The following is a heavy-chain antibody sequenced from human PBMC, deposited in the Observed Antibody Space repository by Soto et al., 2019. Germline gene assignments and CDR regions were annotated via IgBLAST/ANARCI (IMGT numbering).Heavy chain of an antibody. CDR2: IKSKTEGGTT. Sequence: EVQLVESGGALVKPGESLRLSCAASGFTFSNAWMSWVRQAPGKGLEWVGRIKSKTEGGTTDHAAPVKGRFNVSRDDSKNTLYLHMNSLKTEDTAVYYCATSTYSYTYFRYLGQGTLVTVSS. CDR3: ATSTYSYTYFRY. CDR1: GFTFSNAW. D-gene: IGHD5-18*01. V-gene: IGHV3-15*02. J-gene: IGHJ4*02.